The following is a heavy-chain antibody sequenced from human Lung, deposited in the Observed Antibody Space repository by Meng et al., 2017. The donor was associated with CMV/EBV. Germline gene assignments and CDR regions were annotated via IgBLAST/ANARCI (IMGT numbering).Heavy chain of an antibody. CDR1: GGXLSGFY. Sequence: SXTXSLXCAVYGGXLSGFYWTWVRQAPGKGLEWIGAVSHSGSTNHNPSLATRVTMSVDTSKKQFSLQLKSLTAADTAIYYCARGMGYTDMPKLLKSRRPKDYYYGLDVWXQGTPVTVSS. CDR3: ARGMGYTDMPKLLKSRRPKDYYYGLDV. J-gene: IGHJ6*02. CDR2: VSHSGST. D-gene: IGHD2-2*01. V-gene: IGHV4-34*01.